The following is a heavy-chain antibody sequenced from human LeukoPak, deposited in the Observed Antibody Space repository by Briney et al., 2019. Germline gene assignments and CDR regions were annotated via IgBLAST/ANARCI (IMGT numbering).Heavy chain of an antibody. CDR1: GGSIRSGDYY. J-gene: IGHJ4*02. CDR2: IYYSGST. CDR3: ARADRRDYDFWSGYYNPTFDY. D-gene: IGHD3-3*01. V-gene: IGHV4-30-4*08. Sequence: SETLFLTCTVSGGSIRSGDYYWSWIRQPPGKGLEWIGYIYYSGSTYYNPSLKSRVTTSVDTSKNQFSLKLSSVTAADTAVYYCARADRRDYDFWSGYYNPTFDYWGQGTLVTVSS.